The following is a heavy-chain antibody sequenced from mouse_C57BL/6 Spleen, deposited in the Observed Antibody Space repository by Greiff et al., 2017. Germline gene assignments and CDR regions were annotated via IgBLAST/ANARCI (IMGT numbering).Heavy chain of an antibody. CDR1: GYTFTSYW. J-gene: IGHJ4*01. V-gene: IGHV1-64*01. CDR3: ARGSHYYAMDY. CDR2: IHPNSGST. Sequence: VQLQQPGAELVKPGASVKLSCKASGYTFTSYWMHWVKQRPGQGLEWIGMIHPNSGSTNYNEKFKSKATLTVAKSSSTAYMQLSSLTSEDAAVYYCARGSHYYAMDYWGQGTSVTVSS.